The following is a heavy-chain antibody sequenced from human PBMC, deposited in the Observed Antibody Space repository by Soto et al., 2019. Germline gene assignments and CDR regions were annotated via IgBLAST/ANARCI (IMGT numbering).Heavy chain of an antibody. D-gene: IGHD4-17*01. CDR3: ARDHPPYQDYGGILYYFDY. Sequence: SVKVSCKASGGSFSSYTISWVRQAPGQGLEWMGRIIPILGIANYAQKFQGRVTITADKSTSTAYMELSSLRSEDTAVYYCARDHPPYQDYGGILYYFDYWGQGTLVTVSS. J-gene: IGHJ4*02. CDR1: GGSFSSYT. V-gene: IGHV1-69*04. CDR2: IIPILGIA.